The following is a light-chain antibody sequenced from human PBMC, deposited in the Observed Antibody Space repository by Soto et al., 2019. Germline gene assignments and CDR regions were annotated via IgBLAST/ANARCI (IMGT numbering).Light chain of an antibody. CDR3: QQSYSSSWT. CDR2: AAS. Sequence: DIQMTQSPSSLSASVGDRVTITCRASQSISIYLNWYQQKPGKAPNLLIYAASSLQSGVPSRFSGSGSGTDFTLTISSLQPEDFATYYCQQSYSSSWTFGQGTTVEIK. V-gene: IGKV1-39*01. J-gene: IGKJ1*01. CDR1: QSISIY.